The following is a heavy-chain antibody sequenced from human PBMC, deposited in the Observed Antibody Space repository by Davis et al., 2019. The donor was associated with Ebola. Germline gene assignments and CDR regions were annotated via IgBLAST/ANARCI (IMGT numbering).Heavy chain of an antibody. CDR3: ARRIMITFGGVIERYFDY. CDR1: GYSFTSYW. Sequence: GESLKISCKGSGYSFTSYWISWVRQMPGKGLEWMGRIDPSDSYTNYSPSFQGHVTISADKSISTAYLQWSSLKASDTAMYYCARRIMITFGGVIERYFDYWGQGTLVTVSS. V-gene: IGHV5-10-1*01. CDR2: IDPSDSYT. D-gene: IGHD3-16*02. J-gene: IGHJ4*02.